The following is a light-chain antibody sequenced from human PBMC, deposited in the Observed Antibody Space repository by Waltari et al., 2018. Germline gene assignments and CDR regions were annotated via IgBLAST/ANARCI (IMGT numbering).Light chain of an antibody. CDR1: QNISNY. V-gene: IGKV1-39*01. Sequence: DIQMTQSPSSLSASVGDRVTITCRTNQNISNYLNWYQQKPGKAPKLLIYATSNLQSGVPSRLSGSGTGTEFTLTISSLQPEDFATYYCQQSYSTPYTFGQGTRLEIK. J-gene: IGKJ2*01. CDR2: ATS. CDR3: QQSYSTPYT.